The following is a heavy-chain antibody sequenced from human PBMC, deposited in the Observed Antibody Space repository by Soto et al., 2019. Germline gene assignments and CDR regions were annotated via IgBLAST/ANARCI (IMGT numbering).Heavy chain of an antibody. Sequence: SVKVSCKASGGTFSSYTISWVRQAPGQGLEWMGRIIPILGIANYAQKFQGRVTITADKSTSTAYMELSSLRSEGTAVYYCAKRVGPYSSGWYYFDYWGQGTLVTVSS. J-gene: IGHJ4*02. CDR2: IIPILGIA. D-gene: IGHD6-19*01. V-gene: IGHV1-69*02. CDR3: AKRVGPYSSGWYYFDY. CDR1: GGTFSSYT.